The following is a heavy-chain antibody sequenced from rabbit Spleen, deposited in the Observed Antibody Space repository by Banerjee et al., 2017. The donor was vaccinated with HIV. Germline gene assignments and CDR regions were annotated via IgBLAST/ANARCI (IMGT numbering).Heavy chain of an antibody. D-gene: IGHD4-1*01. Sequence: QEQLEESGGGLVKPEGSLTLTCTASGFSFTNNYYMCWVRQAPGKGLEWIVCIDTGSSGFTYFASWAKGRFTISKTSSTTVTLQMTSLTVADTATYFCARVSEISGWGEDLWGQGTLVTVS. J-gene: IGHJ4*01. CDR1: GFSFTNNYY. CDR3: ARVSEISGWGEDL. CDR2: IDTGSSGFT. V-gene: IGHV1S45*01.